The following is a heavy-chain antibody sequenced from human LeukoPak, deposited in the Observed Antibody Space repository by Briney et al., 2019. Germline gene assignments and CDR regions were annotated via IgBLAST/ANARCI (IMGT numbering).Heavy chain of an antibody. D-gene: IGHD5-18*01. V-gene: IGHV3-7*01. CDR3: AGGDTYGYLFDY. J-gene: IGHJ4*02. CDR2: IKQDGNEK. Sequence: SGGSLRLSCAASGFSFSSYWMSWVRKAPGKGLEWVANIKQDGNEKYYVDSVKGRFTISRDNAKNSLFLQMNSLRAEDTAVYYCAGGDTYGYLFDYWGQGTLVTVSS. CDR1: GFSFSSYW.